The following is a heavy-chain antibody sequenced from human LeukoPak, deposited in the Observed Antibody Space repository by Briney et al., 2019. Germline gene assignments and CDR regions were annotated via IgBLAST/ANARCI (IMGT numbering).Heavy chain of an antibody. CDR2: IGAYNGNT. CDR1: GYTFTSYG. CDR3: ARDYDDILTGYYPGDY. V-gene: IGHV1-18*01. D-gene: IGHD3-9*01. Sequence: ASVKVSCKASGYTFTSYGISWVRQAPGQGLEWMAWIGAYNGNTNYAQKLQGRVTMTTDTSTSTAYMELRSLRSDDTAVYYCARDYDDILTGYYPGDYWGQGTLVTVPS. J-gene: IGHJ4*02.